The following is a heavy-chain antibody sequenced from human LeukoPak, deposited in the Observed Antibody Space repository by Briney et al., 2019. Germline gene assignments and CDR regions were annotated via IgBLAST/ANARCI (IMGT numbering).Heavy chain of an antibody. CDR2: IYHSGSGST. CDR3: ASSPNMDQFDI. D-gene: IGHD3/OR15-3a*01. CDR1: GGSISSGGHS. V-gene: IGHV4-30-2*01. Sequence: SETLSLTCTVSGGSISSGGHSWRWIRQPPGKGLEWIGYIYHSGSGSTYYNPSLKSRVTISIDKSKNQFSLKLNSVTAADTAVYYCASSPNMDQFDIWGQGTMVTVSS. J-gene: IGHJ3*02.